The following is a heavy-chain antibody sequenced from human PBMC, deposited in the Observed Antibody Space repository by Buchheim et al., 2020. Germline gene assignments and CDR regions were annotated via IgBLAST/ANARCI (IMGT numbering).Heavy chain of an antibody. CDR1: GGSVSSGSYY. CDR3: ARAQGTYDFWSGYYLIAEYFQH. CDR2: IYYSGST. Sequence: QVQLQESGPGLVKPSETLSLTCTVSGGSVSSGSYYWSWIRQPPGRGLEWIGYIYYSGSTNYNPSLKSRVTISVDTSNNQFSLKLSSVTAADTAVYYCARAQGTYDFWSGYYLIAEYFQHWGQGTL. D-gene: IGHD3-3*01. V-gene: IGHV4-61*01. J-gene: IGHJ1*01.